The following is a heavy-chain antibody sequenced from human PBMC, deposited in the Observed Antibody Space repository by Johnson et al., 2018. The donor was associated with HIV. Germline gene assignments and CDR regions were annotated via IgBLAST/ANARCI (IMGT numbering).Heavy chain of an antibody. J-gene: IGHJ3*02. CDR2: ISYDGSNK. Sequence: QVQLVESGGGVVQPGRSLRLSCAASGFTFSSYAMHWVRQAPGKGLEWVAVISYDGSNKYYADSVKGRFTISRDNSKNTLYLQMNSLRAEDTAVYYCARDLEDIVVVVHDALDMWGQGTMVTVSS. V-gene: IGHV3-30*04. CDR1: GFTFSSYA. D-gene: IGHD2-15*01. CDR3: ARDLEDIVVVVHDALDM.